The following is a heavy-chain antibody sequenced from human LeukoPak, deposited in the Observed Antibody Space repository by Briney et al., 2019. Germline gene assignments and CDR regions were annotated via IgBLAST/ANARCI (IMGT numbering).Heavy chain of an antibody. CDR3: ARGPTYYDSSGYYFFDY. CDR1: GGSFSGYY. Sequence: SETLSLTCAVYGGSFSGYYWSWIRQPPGKGLEWSGEINHSGSTNFNPPLKSRVTISVDTSKNQFSLKLSSVPAAHTAVYYCARGPTYYDSSGYYFFDYWGQGNLVTVSS. D-gene: IGHD3-22*01. CDR2: INHSGST. V-gene: IGHV4-34*01. J-gene: IGHJ4*02.